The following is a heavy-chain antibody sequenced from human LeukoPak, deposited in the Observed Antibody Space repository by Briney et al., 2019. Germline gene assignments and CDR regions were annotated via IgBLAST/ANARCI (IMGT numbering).Heavy chain of an antibody. V-gene: IGHV3-21*04. D-gene: IGHD3-22*01. CDR2: ISRISSYI. CDR1: GFTFSSYS. CDR3: ATSLSYYDSSGYYQDY. Sequence: GGSLRLSCAASGFTFSSYSMNWVRQAPGKGREWVSSISRISSYIYYADSVKGRFTISRDNAKNSLYLQMNSLRAEDTAVYYCATSLSYYDSSGYYQDYWGQGTLVTVSS. J-gene: IGHJ4*02.